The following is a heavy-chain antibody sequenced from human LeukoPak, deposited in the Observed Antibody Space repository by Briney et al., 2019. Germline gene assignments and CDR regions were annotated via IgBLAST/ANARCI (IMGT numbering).Heavy chain of an antibody. CDR1: GGTFSSYA. D-gene: IGHD6-13*01. CDR3: ASRGYSSYYYYMDV. V-gene: IGHV1-69*06. J-gene: IGHJ6*03. Sequence: GASVKVSCKASGGTFSSYAISWVRQAPGQGLEWMGGIIPIFGTANYAQKFQGRVTITADKSTNTAYMELSSLRSEDTAVYYCASRGYSSYYYYMDVWGKGTTVTGSS. CDR2: IIPIFGTA.